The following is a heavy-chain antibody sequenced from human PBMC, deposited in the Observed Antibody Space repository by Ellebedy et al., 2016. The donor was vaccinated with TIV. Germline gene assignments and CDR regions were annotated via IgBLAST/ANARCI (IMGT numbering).Heavy chain of an antibody. J-gene: IGHJ4*02. CDR1: GFTFSAYP. Sequence: GESLKISCAASGFTFSAYPMHWVRQAPGKGLEWVAIISSDGGRKYYADAVKGRFTISRDNSKNTLYLQVNSLRAEDTAVYYCARSTTSTGRVYWGPGTLVAVSS. CDR2: ISSDGGRK. CDR3: ARSTTSTGRVY. D-gene: IGHD4-11*01. V-gene: IGHV3-30-3*01.